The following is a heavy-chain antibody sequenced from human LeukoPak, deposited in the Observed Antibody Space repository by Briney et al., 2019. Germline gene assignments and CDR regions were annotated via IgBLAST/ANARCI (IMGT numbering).Heavy chain of an antibody. V-gene: IGHV3-73*01. Sequence: PGGSLRLSCAASGFTFSGSALHWVRQASGKGLEWVGRIRSTANGYATAYAASVKGRFTISRDDSKNTLYLQMNSLKTEDTAVYYCTTTSTVLRFLEWTDAFDIWGQGTMVTVSS. CDR3: TTTSTVLRFLEWTDAFDI. CDR1: GFTFSGSA. CDR2: IRSTANGYAT. D-gene: IGHD3-3*01. J-gene: IGHJ3*02.